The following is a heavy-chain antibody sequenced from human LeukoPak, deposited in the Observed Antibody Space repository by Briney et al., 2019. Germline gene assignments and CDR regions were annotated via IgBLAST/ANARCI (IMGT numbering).Heavy chain of an antibody. V-gene: IGHV3-74*01. D-gene: IGHD4-17*01. Sequence: GGSLRLSCAASGFTFSKNWMTWVRQAPGKGLVWVSHINSDGRTTDYADSVRGRFTISRDNAKNTLYLQMNSLRAEDTAVYYCARDCGDYAHWGQGTLVTVSS. CDR2: INSDGRTT. CDR1: GFTFSKNW. CDR3: ARDCGDYAH. J-gene: IGHJ4*02.